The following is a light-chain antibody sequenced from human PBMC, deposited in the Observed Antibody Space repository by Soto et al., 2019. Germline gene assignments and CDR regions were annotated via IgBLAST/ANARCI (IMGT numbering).Light chain of an antibody. V-gene: IGLV2-23*02. Sequence: QSALTQPASVSGSPGQSTTISCTGTSSDIGSYNLVSWFQQHPGRAPKLMIFEVSKRPSGVSNRFSGSKSGNTASLTISGLQTEDEAEYFCCSYAGGTAYVVFGGGTKLTVL. CDR2: EVS. CDR1: SSDIGSYNL. J-gene: IGLJ2*01. CDR3: CSYAGGTAYVV.